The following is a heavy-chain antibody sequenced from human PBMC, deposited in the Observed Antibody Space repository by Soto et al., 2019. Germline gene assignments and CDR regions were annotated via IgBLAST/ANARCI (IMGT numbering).Heavy chain of an antibody. D-gene: IGHD6-19*01. Sequence: GESLKISCKASGYSFTTYWIGWVRQMPGKGLEWMGVIYPGDSDTRYSPSFQGQVTISADKSISTAYLQWSSLKASDTAMYYGERQSSGWQTNDYWGQGTLVPVSS. CDR1: GYSFTTYW. CDR3: ERQSSGWQTNDY. CDR2: IYPGDSDT. V-gene: IGHV5-51*01. J-gene: IGHJ4*02.